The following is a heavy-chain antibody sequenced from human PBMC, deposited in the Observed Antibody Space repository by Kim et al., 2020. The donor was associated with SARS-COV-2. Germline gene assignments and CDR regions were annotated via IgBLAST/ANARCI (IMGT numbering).Heavy chain of an antibody. D-gene: IGHD4-17*01. CDR2: ISSSSSYT. J-gene: IGHJ3*02. CDR3: ARMTTVVTSAFDI. CDR1: GFTFSDYY. Sequence: GGSLRLSCAASGFTFSDYYMSWIRQAPGKGLEGVSYISSSSSYTNYADSVKGRFTISRDNAKNSLYLQMNSLRAEDTAVYYCARMTTVVTSAFDIWGQGTMVTVSS. V-gene: IGHV3-11*03.